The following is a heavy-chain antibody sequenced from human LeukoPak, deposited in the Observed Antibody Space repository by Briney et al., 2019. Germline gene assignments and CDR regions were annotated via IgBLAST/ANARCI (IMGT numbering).Heavy chain of an antibody. Sequence: SETLSLTCTVSGGSISSYYWSWIRQPAGKGLEWIGRIYTSGSTNYNPSLKSRVTMSVDTSKNQFSLKLSSVTAADTAVYYCARELYYYDSSGYYTHFDYWGQGTLVTVSS. J-gene: IGHJ4*02. D-gene: IGHD3-22*01. CDR3: ARELYYYDSSGYYTHFDY. CDR1: GGSISSYY. V-gene: IGHV4-4*07. CDR2: IYTSGST.